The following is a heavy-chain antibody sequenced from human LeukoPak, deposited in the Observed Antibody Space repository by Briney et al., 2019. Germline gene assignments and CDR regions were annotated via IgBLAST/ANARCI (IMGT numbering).Heavy chain of an antibody. V-gene: IGHV3-48*01. Sequence: GGSLRLSCAASGFIFSTYSINWVRQAPGKGLEWVSHISSSSSSIYYADSVKGRFSISRDNSKNTLYLQMNSLRAEDTAVYYCATSITMIVAVDYWGQGTLVTVSS. J-gene: IGHJ4*02. CDR3: ATSITMIVAVDY. CDR1: GFIFSTYS. D-gene: IGHD3-22*01. CDR2: ISSSSSSI.